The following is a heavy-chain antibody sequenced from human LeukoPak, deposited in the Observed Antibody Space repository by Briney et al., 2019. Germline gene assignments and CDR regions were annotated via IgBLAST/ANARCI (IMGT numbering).Heavy chain of an antibody. V-gene: IGHV4-38-2*02. CDR2: IFHTWST. J-gene: IGHJ4*02. CDR1: DNSINTGQQ. D-gene: IGHD1-26*01. CDR3: LGAHGTGVIRDF. Sequence: SPTLSLNRTGHDNSINTGQQCGWIQQPPGKGLERIGNIFHTWSTFYNAFLKSRVTLSIDTSNNRFSFSLTSVTAADTALYFCLGAHGTGVIRDFWGQGTLVAVSS.